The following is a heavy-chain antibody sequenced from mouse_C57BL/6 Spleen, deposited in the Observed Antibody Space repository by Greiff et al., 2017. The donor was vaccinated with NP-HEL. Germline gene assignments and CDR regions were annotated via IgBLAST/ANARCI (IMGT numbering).Heavy chain of an antibody. CDR2: ISYDGSN. V-gene: IGHV3-6*01. Sequence: EVQLQESGPGLVKPSQSLSLTCSVTGYSITSGYYWNWIRQFPGNKLEWMGYISYDGSNNYNPSLKNRISITRDTSKNQFFLKLNSVTTEDTATYYCARLVTSRDYWGQGTTLTVSS. CDR3: ARLVTSRDY. D-gene: IGHD2-2*01. CDR1: GYSITSGYY. J-gene: IGHJ2*01.